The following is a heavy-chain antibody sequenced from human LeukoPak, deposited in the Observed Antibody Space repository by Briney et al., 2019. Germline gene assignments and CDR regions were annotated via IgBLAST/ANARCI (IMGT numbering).Heavy chain of an antibody. D-gene: IGHD3-22*01. J-gene: IGHJ6*03. Sequence: HGGSLRLSCAASGFTFSSYAMHWVRQAPGKGLEWVAVISYDGSNKYYADSVKGRFTISRDNSKNTLYLQMNSLRAEDTAVYYCARDSDSSGYYSYYYMDVWGKGTTVTVSS. CDR3: ARDSDSSGYYSYYYMDV. CDR2: ISYDGSNK. CDR1: GFTFSSYA. V-gene: IGHV3-30*01.